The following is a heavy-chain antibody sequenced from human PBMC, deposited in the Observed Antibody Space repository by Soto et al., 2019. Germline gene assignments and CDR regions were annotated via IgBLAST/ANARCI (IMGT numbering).Heavy chain of an antibody. CDR2: ISYDGSIK. J-gene: IGHJ4*02. CDR1: GFTFLSHS. D-gene: IGHD3-10*01. V-gene: IGHV3-30-3*01. Sequence: QVQLVESGGGVVQPGRPLRLSCAAYGFTFLSHSIQWVRQAPGQGLEWVAVISYDGSIKYYEDSVQGRFNISRDNSKNTAYLQTNSLRAEDTAVFYCAIDWSTSGDLDYWGQGTLVIVSS. CDR3: AIDWSTSGDLDY.